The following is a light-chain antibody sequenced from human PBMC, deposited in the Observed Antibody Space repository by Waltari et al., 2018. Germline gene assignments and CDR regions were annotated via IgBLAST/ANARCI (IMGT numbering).Light chain of an antibody. V-gene: IGKV3-15*01. CDR1: QSVGSN. Sequence: EILMTQSPATLSVSPGERATVTCRASQSVGSNSAWYQPKPGQSPRLLIYPASPPAAGIPARFSGSGSGTELTLTISSLQSEDFAIYYCQQYNNWPGTFGQGTRVEIK. CDR2: PAS. J-gene: IGKJ1*01. CDR3: QQYNNWPGT.